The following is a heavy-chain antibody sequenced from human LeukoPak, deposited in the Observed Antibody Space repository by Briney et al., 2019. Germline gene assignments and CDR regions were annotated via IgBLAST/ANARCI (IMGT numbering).Heavy chain of an antibody. D-gene: IGHD3-16*01. CDR3: ARVPGIDDYVWGSPAARVDY. J-gene: IGHJ4*02. CDR2: IIPIFGTA. V-gene: IGHV1-69*05. Sequence: GASVKVSCKASGGTFSSYAISWVRQAPGQGLEWMGGIIPIFGTANYAQKFQGRVTMTRDTSISTAYMELSRLRSDDTAVYYCARVPGIDDYVWGSPAARVDYWGQGTLVTVSS. CDR1: GGTFSSYA.